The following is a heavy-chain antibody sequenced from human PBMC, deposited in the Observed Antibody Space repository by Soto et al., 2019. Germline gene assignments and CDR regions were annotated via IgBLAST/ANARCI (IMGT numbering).Heavy chain of an antibody. J-gene: IGHJ4*02. CDR1: GYSFTSYW. Sequence: GESLKISCMGSGYSFTSYWIAWVRQMPGKGLEWMGIIYPGDSDTRYSPSFQVQVTISADKSITTAYQQWRTLKPSDTPMYSCARDSIDAKHTRSDYRGQVTLVT. D-gene: IGHD3-22*01. CDR3: ARDSIDAKHTRSDY. CDR2: IYPGDSDT. V-gene: IGHV5-51*01.